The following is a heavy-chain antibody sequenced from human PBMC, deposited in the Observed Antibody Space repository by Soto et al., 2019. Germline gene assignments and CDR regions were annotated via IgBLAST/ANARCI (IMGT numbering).Heavy chain of an antibody. Sequence: SETLSLTCTVSGGSISSYYWSWIRQPPGKGLEWIGYIYYSGSTNYNPSLKSRVTISVDTSKNQFSLKLSSVTAADTAVYYCARVKSSSWYVLDYWGQGTLVTVSS. V-gene: IGHV4-59*01. J-gene: IGHJ4*02. D-gene: IGHD6-13*01. CDR1: GGSISSYY. CDR2: IYYSGST. CDR3: ARVKSSSWYVLDY.